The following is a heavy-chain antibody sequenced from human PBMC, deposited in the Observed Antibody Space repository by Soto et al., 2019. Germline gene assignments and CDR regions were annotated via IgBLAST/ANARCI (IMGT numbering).Heavy chain of an antibody. Sequence: SETLSVTCSVSGGSVSKFYWSWIRKTAGKGLEWMGRVYATGTSDYNPSLRSRIAMSVDISKKTFSLRLRSVTAADTGVYYCVRDGSKTLRDCFDPWGQGILVTVSS. V-gene: IGHV4-4*07. CDR2: VYATGTS. J-gene: IGHJ5*02. CDR1: GGSVSKFY. D-gene: IGHD4-17*01. CDR3: VRDGSKTLRDCFDP.